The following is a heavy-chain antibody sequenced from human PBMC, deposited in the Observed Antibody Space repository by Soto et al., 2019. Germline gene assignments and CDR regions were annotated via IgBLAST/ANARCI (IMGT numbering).Heavy chain of an antibody. V-gene: IGHV4-30-4*01. D-gene: IGHD3-10*01. Sequence: PSETLSLTCTVSGGSISSGDYYWSWIRQPPGKGLEWIGYIYYSGSTYYNPSLKSRVTISVDTSKNQFSLKLSSVTAADTAVYYCARESGGLLWFGELLSPGYFDYWGQGTLVTAPQ. CDR2: IYYSGST. CDR1: GGSISSGDYY. CDR3: ARESGGLLWFGELLSPGYFDY. J-gene: IGHJ4*02.